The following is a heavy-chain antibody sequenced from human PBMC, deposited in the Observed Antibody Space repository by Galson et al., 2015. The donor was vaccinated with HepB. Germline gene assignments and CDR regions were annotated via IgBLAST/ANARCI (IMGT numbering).Heavy chain of an antibody. J-gene: IGHJ5*01. V-gene: IGHV3-30*03. CDR1: GFTFSNYG. CDR2: ISSDGSKN. CDR3: ARAENCGGGECWLVDS. D-gene: IGHD2-21*01. Sequence: SLRLSCAASGFTFSNYGIHWFRQAPGKGLEWVALISSDGSKNNYADSARGRFTISRDNSWNTVYLQMSSLRPEDTAVYYCARAENCGGGECWLVDSWGLGTLVTVSS.